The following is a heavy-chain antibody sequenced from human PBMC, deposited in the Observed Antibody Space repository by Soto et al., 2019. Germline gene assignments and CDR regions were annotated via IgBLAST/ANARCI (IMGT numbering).Heavy chain of an antibody. V-gene: IGHV3-48*01. CDR1: GFTFSTYS. D-gene: IGHD4-17*01. J-gene: IGHJ4*02. CDR3: ARAPKFNVRLMTTVTTWGLDY. Sequence: GGSLRLSCAASGFTFSTYSMNWVRQAPGKGLEWVSYISSSSTTIYYADSVKGRFTISRDNAKNSLYLQMNSLRAEDTAVYYCARAPKFNVRLMTTVTTWGLDYWGQGT. CDR2: ISSSSTTI.